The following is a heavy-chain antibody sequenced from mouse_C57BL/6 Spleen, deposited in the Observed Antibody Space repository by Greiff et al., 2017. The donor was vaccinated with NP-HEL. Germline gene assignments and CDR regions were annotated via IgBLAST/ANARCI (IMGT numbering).Heavy chain of an antibody. CDR1: GYTFTSYG. CDR2: IYPRSGNT. Sequence: VMLVESGAELARPGASVKLSCKASGYTFTSYGISWVKQRTGQGLEWIGEIYPRSGNTYYNEKFKGKATLTADKSSSTAYMELRSLTSEDSAVYFCASSTMVTTKAYWGQGTLVTVSA. J-gene: IGHJ3*01. CDR3: ASSTMVTTKAY. V-gene: IGHV1-81*01. D-gene: IGHD2-2*01.